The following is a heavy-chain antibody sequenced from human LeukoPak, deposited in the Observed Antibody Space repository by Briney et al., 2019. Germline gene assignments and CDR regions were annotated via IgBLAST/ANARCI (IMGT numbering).Heavy chain of an antibody. CDR1: GYTFTNYD. Sequence: ASVKVSCKASGYTFTNYDVNWVRQATGQGLEWMGWMNPNSGNTGYAQKFQGRVTMTRNTSITTAYMELSSLRSEDTAVYYCARAPRQVSGDYWFDPWGQGTLVTVSS. CDR2: MNPNSGNT. D-gene: IGHD3-10*01. J-gene: IGHJ5*02. V-gene: IGHV1-8*01. CDR3: ARAPRQVSGDYWFDP.